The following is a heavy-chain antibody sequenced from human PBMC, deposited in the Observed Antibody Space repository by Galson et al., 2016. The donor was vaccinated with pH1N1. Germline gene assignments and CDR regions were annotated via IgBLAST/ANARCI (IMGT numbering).Heavy chain of an antibody. CDR3: ARDPGDHNGYSN. D-gene: IGHD2-15*01. J-gene: IGHJ4*02. Sequence: SLRLSCAASGFTVSTDYMSWVRQAPGKGLEWVSIFYSTSNTYYADSVKGRFTISRDTSKKTLFLQMNSLTVEDTAVYYCARDPGDHNGYSNWGQGILVTVSS. CDR1: GFTVSTDY. CDR2: FYSTSNT. V-gene: IGHV3-53*01.